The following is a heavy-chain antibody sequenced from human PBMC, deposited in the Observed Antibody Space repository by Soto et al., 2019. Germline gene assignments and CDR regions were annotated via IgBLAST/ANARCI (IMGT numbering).Heavy chain of an antibody. CDR2: IDPSGVTT. D-gene: IGHD4-4*01. CDR3: ARLYIKWFDP. J-gene: IGHJ5*02. V-gene: IGHV1-46*01. CDR1: GFTFTSYY. Sequence: QVQLVQSGAEVKKPGASVKVSCKASGFTFTSYYIHWVRQAPGQGLEWMGMIDPSGVTTKYAEKFQDRVTMTRDTSTSTVYMELSSLRSEDTAVYYGARLYIKWFDPWGQGTLVTVSS.